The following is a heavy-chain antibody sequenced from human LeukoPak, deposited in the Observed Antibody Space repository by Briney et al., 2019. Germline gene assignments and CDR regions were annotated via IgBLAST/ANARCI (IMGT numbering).Heavy chain of an antibody. CDR1: GFTFSSYE. J-gene: IGHJ4*02. D-gene: IGHD4-23*01. CDR3: ARDEDHGGNFWYGY. V-gene: IGHV3-48*03. Sequence: GGSLRLSCAASGFTFSSYEMNWVRQAPGKGLEWVSYISSRGSTIYYADSVKGRFTISRDNAKNSLYLQMNSLRAEDTAVYYCARDEDHGGNFWYGYWGQGTLVTVSS. CDR2: ISSRGSTI.